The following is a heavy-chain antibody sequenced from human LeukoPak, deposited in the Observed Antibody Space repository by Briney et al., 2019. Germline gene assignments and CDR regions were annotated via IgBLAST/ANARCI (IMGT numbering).Heavy chain of an antibody. Sequence: GGSLRLSCAASGFTVSSNYMSWVRQAPGKGLEWVSVIYSGGSTYYADSVKGRFTISRDNSKNTLYFQMNNLRAEDTAVYYCARYSSSWYSPFDYWGQGTLVTVSS. CDR2: IYSGGST. J-gene: IGHJ4*02. V-gene: IGHV3-53*01. CDR1: GFTVSSNY. CDR3: ARYSSSWYSPFDY. D-gene: IGHD6-13*01.